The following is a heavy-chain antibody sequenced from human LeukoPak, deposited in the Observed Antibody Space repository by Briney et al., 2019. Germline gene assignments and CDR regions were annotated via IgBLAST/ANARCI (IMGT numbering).Heavy chain of an antibody. J-gene: IGHJ4*02. CDR3: ARVPKYNWNYIDY. V-gene: IGHV3-21*01. CDR2: ISSSSSYI. D-gene: IGHD1-20*01. Sequence: GGSLRLSCAASGFTFSSYSMNWVRQAPGKGLEWVSSISSSSSYIYYADSVKGRFTISRDNAKNSLYLQMNSLRAEDTAVYYCARVPKYNWNYIDYWGQGTLVTVSS. CDR1: GFTFSSYS.